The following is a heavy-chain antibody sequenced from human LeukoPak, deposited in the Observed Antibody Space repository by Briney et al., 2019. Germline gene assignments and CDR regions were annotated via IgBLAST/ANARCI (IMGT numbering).Heavy chain of an antibody. CDR3: AREGYCSGGSCYYYYYYGMDV. CDR1: GFTFSDHY. J-gene: IGHJ6*02. CDR2: ISSSGSTI. V-gene: IGHV3-11*01. Sequence: GGSLRLSCAASGFTFSDHYMSWIRQAPGKGLEWVSYISSSGSTIYYADSVKGRFTISRDDAKNSLYLQMNSLRAEDTAVYYCAREGYCSGGSCYYYYYYGMDVWGQGTTVTVSS. D-gene: IGHD2-15*01.